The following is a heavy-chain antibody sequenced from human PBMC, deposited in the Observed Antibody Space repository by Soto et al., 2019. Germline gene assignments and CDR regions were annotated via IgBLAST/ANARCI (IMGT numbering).Heavy chain of an antibody. CDR1: GYAFTGYY. J-gene: IGHJ4*02. CDR2: INPNSGDT. V-gene: IGHV1-2*02. D-gene: IGHD5-18*01. Sequence: ASVKVSCKSSGYAFTGYYIHWVRQAPGQGLKWMGWINPNSGDTNYAQKFQGRVTMTRDTSFSTAYMELSSLRSDDTAVYYCATRYSYVHFWGQGTLVTVYS. CDR3: ATRYSYVHF.